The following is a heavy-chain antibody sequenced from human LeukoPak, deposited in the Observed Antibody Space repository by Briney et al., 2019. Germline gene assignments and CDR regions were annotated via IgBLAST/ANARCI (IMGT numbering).Heavy chain of an antibody. Sequence: GGSLRLSCAVSGFTFSDHYMDWVRQAPGKGLEWVGRTRNKTKSYSTEYAASVKGRFTISRDDSKNSLYLQMNSLRAEDTAVYYCARAHLYDYVWGSYLIHAFDIWGQGTMVTVSS. CDR2: TRNKTKSYST. D-gene: IGHD3-16*02. J-gene: IGHJ3*02. V-gene: IGHV3-72*01. CDR1: GFTFSDHY. CDR3: ARAHLYDYVWGSYLIHAFDI.